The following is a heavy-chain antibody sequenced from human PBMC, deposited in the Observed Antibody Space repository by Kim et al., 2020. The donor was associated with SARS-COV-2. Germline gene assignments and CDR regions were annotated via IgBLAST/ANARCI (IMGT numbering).Heavy chain of an antibody. J-gene: IGHJ4*02. CDR3: AKSYGYKSPIYY. D-gene: IGHD5-18*01. V-gene: IGHV3-9*01. Sequence: GSAYSVRGRFTIYRDNAKNSLFLQINSLRSEDTALYYCAKSYGYKSPIYYWGQGTLVTVSS.